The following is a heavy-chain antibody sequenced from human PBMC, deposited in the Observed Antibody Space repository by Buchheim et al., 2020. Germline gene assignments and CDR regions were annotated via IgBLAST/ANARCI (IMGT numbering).Heavy chain of an antibody. CDR2: IWYDGSNK. J-gene: IGHJ6*02. V-gene: IGHV3-33*01. Sequence: QVQLVESGGGVVQPGRSLRLSCAASGFTFSSYGMHWVRQAPGKGLEWVAVIWYDGSNKYYADSVKGRFTISRDNSKNTLYLQMNSLRAEDTAVYYCARDFRSYYSKGRYYYYYGMDVWGQGTT. CDR3: ARDFRSYYSKGRYYYYYGMDV. CDR1: GFTFSSYG. D-gene: IGHD4-11*01.